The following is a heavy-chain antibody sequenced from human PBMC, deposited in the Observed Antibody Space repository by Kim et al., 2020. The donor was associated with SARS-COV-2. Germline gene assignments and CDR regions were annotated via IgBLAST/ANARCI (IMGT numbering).Heavy chain of an antibody. CDR3: ARVIVPAAHNWFDP. V-gene: IGHV3-7*03. Sequence: VDSVKGRFTISRDNAKNSLYLQMNSLRAEDTAVYYCARVIVPAAHNWFDPWGQGTLVTVSS. D-gene: IGHD2-2*01. J-gene: IGHJ5*02.